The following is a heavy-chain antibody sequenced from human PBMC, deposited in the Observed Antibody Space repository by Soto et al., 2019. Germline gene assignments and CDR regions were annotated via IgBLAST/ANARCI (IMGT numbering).Heavy chain of an antibody. J-gene: IGHJ4*02. Sequence: SETLSLTSTVSGGSISSSSYYWGWIRQPPGKGLEWIGYIYYSGSTNYNPSLKSRVTISVDTSKNQFSLKLSSVTAADTAVYYCARRYGGNLDYWGQGTLVTVSS. D-gene: IGHD2-15*01. V-gene: IGHV4-61*05. CDR2: IYYSGST. CDR1: GGSISSSSYY. CDR3: ARRYGGNLDY.